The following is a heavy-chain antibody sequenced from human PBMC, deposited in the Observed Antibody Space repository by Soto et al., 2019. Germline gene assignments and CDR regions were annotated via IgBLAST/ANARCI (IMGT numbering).Heavy chain of an antibody. J-gene: IGHJ4*02. CDR1: GDSMNNYY. D-gene: IGHD5-12*01. CDR3: ARQPVAXGLRYFDS. CDR2: IFPTGAT. V-gene: IGHV4-4*08. Sequence: SETLSLTCTVSGDSMNNYYWSWIRQTPGKGLEWIGYIFPTGATEYTPSLKSRITMSVDTSKSQFSLKVTTVTAADTAVYYCARQPVAXGLRYFDSWGQGTLVTVSS.